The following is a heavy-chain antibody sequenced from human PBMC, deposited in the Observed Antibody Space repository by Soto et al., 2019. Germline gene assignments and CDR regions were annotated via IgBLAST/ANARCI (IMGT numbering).Heavy chain of an antibody. Sequence: SETLSLTCTVSGGSISSYYWSWIRQPAGKGLEWIGEINHSGSTNYNPSLKSRVTISVDTSKNQFSLKLSSVTAADTAVYYCARTYYDFWSGYGMDVWGQGTTVTVSS. CDR2: INHSGST. D-gene: IGHD3-3*01. CDR3: ARTYYDFWSGYGMDV. J-gene: IGHJ6*02. V-gene: IGHV4-34*01. CDR1: GGSISSYY.